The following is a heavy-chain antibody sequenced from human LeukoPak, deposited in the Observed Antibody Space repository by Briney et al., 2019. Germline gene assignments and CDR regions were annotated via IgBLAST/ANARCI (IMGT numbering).Heavy chain of an antibody. D-gene: IGHD6-13*01. J-gene: IGHJ4*02. CDR1: GFTFSSYD. CDR2: IGTAGYP. V-gene: IGHV3-13*05. CDR3: ARGSPDSSSFFDY. Sequence: GGSLRLSCAASGFTFSSYDMHWVRQTTGKGLEWVSGIGTAGYPYYPGSVKGRYTTSRENAKNSLYLQMNSLRAGDTAVYYCARGSPDSSSFFDYWGQGALVTVSS.